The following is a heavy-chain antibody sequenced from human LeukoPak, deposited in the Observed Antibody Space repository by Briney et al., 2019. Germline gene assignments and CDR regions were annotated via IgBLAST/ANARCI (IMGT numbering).Heavy chain of an antibody. J-gene: IGHJ3*02. CDR3: AQTAVAQPLHAFDI. D-gene: IGHD6-19*01. CDR2: IYYSGST. V-gene: IGHV4-39*07. Sequence: PSETLSLTCTVSGGSISSSSYYWGWIRQPPGKGLEWIGSIYYSGSTYYNPSLKSRVTISVDTSKNQFSLKLSSVTAADTAVYYCAQTAVAQPLHAFDIWGQGTMVTVSS. CDR1: GGSISSSSYY.